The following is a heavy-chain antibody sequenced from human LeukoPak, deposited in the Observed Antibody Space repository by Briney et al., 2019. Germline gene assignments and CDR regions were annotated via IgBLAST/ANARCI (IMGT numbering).Heavy chain of an antibody. CDR3: ARKITVWGSYPRHLSPFDY. J-gene: IGHJ4*02. Sequence: SETLSLTCTVSSGSISSYYWSWIRQPPGKGLEWIGYIYYSGSTNYNPSLMSRVTISVDTSKNQFSLKLSSVTASDTAVYYCARKITVWGSYPRHLSPFDYWGQGTLVTVSS. V-gene: IGHV4-59*08. CDR1: SGSISSYY. CDR2: IYYSGST. D-gene: IGHD3-16*02.